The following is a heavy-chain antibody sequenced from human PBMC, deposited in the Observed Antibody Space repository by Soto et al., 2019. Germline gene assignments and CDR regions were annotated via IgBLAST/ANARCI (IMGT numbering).Heavy chain of an antibody. D-gene: IGHD3-22*01. CDR2: ISSSGSTI. CDR1: GFTFSSYE. V-gene: IGHV3-48*03. CDR3: ARASYYYDSSGYSLFDY. J-gene: IGHJ4*02. Sequence: PGGSLRLSCAASGFTFSSYEMNWVRQAPGKGLEWVSYISSSGSTIYYADSVKGRFTISRDNAKNSLYLQMNSLRAEDTAVYYCARASYYYDSSGYSLFDYWGQGTLVTVSS.